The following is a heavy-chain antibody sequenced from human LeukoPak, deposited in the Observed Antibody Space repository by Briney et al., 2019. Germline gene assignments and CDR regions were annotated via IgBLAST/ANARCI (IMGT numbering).Heavy chain of an antibody. CDR3: AKARGGTYRTYYFDY. J-gene: IGHJ4*02. D-gene: IGHD1-26*01. Sequence: GGSLRLSCVASGFTFSIYAMNWVRQAPGKGLEWVSLSGRGGDPYYVDSVKGRFTISRDNSKNTLYLQMNRLRAEDTAVYYCAKARGGTYRTYYFDYWGQGALVTVSS. V-gene: IGHV3-23*01. CDR2: SGRGGDP. CDR1: GFTFSIYA.